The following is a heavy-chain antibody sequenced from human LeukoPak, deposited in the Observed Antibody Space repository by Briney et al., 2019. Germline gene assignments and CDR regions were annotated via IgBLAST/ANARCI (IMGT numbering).Heavy chain of an antibody. J-gene: IGHJ5*02. Sequence: PSETLSLTCAVYGGSFSGYYWSWIRQPPGKGLEWIGEINHSGSTNYNPSLKSRVAISVDTSKNQFSLKPSSVTAADTAVYYCASRSYSSSWYNWFDPWGQGTLVTVSS. V-gene: IGHV4-34*01. CDR1: GGSFSGYY. CDR2: INHSGST. D-gene: IGHD6-13*01. CDR3: ASRSYSSSWYNWFDP.